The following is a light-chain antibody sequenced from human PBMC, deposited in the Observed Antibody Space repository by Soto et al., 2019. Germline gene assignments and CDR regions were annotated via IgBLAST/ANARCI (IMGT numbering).Light chain of an antibody. Sequence: QSALTQPASVSGSPGQSITISCTGTSSDIGAYDYVSWYQQHPGKAPKLIIYDVSNRPSGVSNRFSGSKSGNTASLTISGLQAEDEADYYCSSYISTSTLNVFGTGTKVTVL. CDR3: SSYISTSTLNV. CDR1: SSDIGAYDY. CDR2: DVS. J-gene: IGLJ1*01. V-gene: IGLV2-14*03.